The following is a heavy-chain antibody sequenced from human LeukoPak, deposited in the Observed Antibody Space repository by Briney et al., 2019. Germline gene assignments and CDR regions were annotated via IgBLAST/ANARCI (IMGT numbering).Heavy chain of an antibody. CDR1: GFSFSSYA. CDR2: IRHDETNE. J-gene: IGHJ4*02. Sequence: GGSLRLSCAVSGFSFSSYAMHWVRQAPGKGLEWVAVIRHDETNEYYADSVQGRFTISRDTSKNTLYLQMNSLGAEDTAVYYCAKEYTPSSPLGELDSWGQGTLVTVSS. D-gene: IGHD6-6*01. V-gene: IGHV3-30*02. CDR3: AKEYTPSSPLGELDS.